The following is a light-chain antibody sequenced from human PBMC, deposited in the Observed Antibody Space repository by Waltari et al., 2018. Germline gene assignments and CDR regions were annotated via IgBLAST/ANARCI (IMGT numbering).Light chain of an antibody. Sequence: DIVMTQSPDSLAVSLGERATINCKSSQSVLYSSNNKNYLAWYQQKPGQPPKLLIYWASTRASGVPDRFSGSGSGTDFTLTISSLQAEDVAVYYCQQYLSTPPTFGQGTKVDIK. CDR1: QSVLYSSNNKNY. CDR3: QQYLSTPPT. V-gene: IGKV4-1*01. J-gene: IGKJ1*01. CDR2: WAS.